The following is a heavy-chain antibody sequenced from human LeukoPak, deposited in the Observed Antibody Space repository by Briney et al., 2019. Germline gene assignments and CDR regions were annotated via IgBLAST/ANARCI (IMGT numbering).Heavy chain of an antibody. V-gene: IGHV4-38-2*02. Sequence: SETLSLTCTVSGYSISSGYYWGWIRQPPGKGLEWIGSIYHSGRTFYNPSLKSRVTISVDTSKNQFSLKLSSVTAADTAVYYCARDLGSYGSDDAFDIWGQGTMVTVSS. D-gene: IGHD5-18*01. CDR1: GYSISSGYY. J-gene: IGHJ3*02. CDR3: ARDLGSYGSDDAFDI. CDR2: IYHSGRT.